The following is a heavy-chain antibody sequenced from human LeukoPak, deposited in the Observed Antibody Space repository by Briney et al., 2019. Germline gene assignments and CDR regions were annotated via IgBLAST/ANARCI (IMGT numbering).Heavy chain of an antibody. CDR3: ARYSVNYYSGLFDY. CDR1: GGSISGYF. J-gene: IGHJ4*02. D-gene: IGHD1-26*01. V-gene: IGHV4-59*01. Sequence: PSETLSLTCTVSGGSISGYFWSWIRQPPGKGLEWIGYIYHSGSTNYNLSLKSRVTISVDTSKNQFTLKLSSVTAADTAVYYCARYSVNYYSGLFDYWGQGTLVTVSS. CDR2: IYHSGST.